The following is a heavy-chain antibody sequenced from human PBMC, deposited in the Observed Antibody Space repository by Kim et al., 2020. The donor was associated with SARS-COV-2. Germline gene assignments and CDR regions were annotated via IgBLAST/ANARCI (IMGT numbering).Heavy chain of an antibody. CDR3: ARESAARGPLYYFDY. V-gene: IGHV4-61*01. J-gene: IGHJ4*02. CDR2: IYYSGST. Sequence: SETLSLTCTVSGGSVSSGSYYWSWIRQPPGKGLEWIGYIYYSGSTNYNPSLKSRVTISVDTSKNQFSLKLSSVTAADTAVYYCARESAARGPLYYFDYWGQGTLVTVSS. D-gene: IGHD6-13*01. CDR1: GGSVSSGSYY.